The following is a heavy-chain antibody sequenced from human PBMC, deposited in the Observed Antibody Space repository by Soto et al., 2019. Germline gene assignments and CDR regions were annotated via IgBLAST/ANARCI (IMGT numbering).Heavy chain of an antibody. J-gene: IGHJ3*02. D-gene: IGHD1-26*01. V-gene: IGHV3-66*01. CDR3: AREFRPTGSRYAFDI. CDR2: TYSDGTT. CDR1: GFTVSSNF. Sequence: EVQLVESGGGLVQPGGSLRLSCAASGFTVSSNFMTWVRQAPGKGLEWVSVTYSDGTTFYADSVKGRFTISRDNSKNTRDLQMNSLGAEDTAIYYWAREFRPTGSRYAFDIWGQGTMVTVSS.